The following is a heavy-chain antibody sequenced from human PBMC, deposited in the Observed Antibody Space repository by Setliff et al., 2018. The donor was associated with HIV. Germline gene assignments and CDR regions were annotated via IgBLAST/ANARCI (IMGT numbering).Heavy chain of an antibody. Sequence: SETLSLTCAVYGGSFSGYCWIWIRQPPGKGLEWIGEINHSGRTKYNPSLKSRVTTSVDTSKNQFSLRLSSVTAADTAVYYCVRVSCSSWYSIPRNYYYSMDVWGEGTTVTVSS. D-gene: IGHD6-13*01. V-gene: IGHV4-34*01. J-gene: IGHJ6*03. CDR1: GGSFSGYC. CDR2: INHSGRT. CDR3: VRVSCSSWYSIPRNYYYSMDV.